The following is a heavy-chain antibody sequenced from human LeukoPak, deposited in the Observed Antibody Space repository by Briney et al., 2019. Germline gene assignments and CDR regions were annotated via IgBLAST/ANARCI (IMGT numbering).Heavy chain of an antibody. J-gene: IGHJ4*02. CDR1: GGSISSSNW. V-gene: IGHV4-4*02. D-gene: IGHD3-10*01. CDR2: IYHSGST. Sequence: SETLSLTCAVSGGSISSSNWWSWVRQPPGKGLEWIGEIYHSGSTNYNPSLKSRVTISVDKSKNQFSLKLSSVTAADTAVYYCASPPAYGSGTSFDYWAREPWSPSPQ. CDR3: ASPPAYGSGTSFDY.